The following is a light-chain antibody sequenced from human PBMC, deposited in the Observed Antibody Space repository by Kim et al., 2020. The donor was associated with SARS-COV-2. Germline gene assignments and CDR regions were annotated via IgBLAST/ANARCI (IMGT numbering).Light chain of an antibody. Sequence: SPGERATHSCRASQSVSSSYLAWYQQKPGQAPRLLIYGASSRATGIPDRFSGSGSGTDFTLTISRLEPEDFAVYYCQQYGSSPNTFGQGTKLEI. V-gene: IGKV3-20*01. J-gene: IGKJ2*01. CDR1: QSVSSSY. CDR2: GAS. CDR3: QQYGSSPNT.